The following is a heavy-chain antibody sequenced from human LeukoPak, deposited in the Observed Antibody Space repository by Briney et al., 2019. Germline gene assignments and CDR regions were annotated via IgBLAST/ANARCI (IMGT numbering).Heavy chain of an antibody. Sequence: KPSETLSLTCTVSGGSISGYYWSWIRQPAGKGLDWIGHIYTSGSTNYNPSLKSRVTISVDTSKNQFSLKLSSVTAADTAVYYCANARDILTGYYSDWGQGALVTVSS. CDR2: IYTSGST. CDR1: GGSISGYY. D-gene: IGHD3-9*01. CDR3: ANARDILTGYYSD. V-gene: IGHV4-4*07. J-gene: IGHJ4*02.